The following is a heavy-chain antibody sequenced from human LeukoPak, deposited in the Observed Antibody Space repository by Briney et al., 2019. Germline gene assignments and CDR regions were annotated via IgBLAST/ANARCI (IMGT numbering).Heavy chain of an antibody. CDR3: ARDRHVDIAAMIPLDY. D-gene: IGHD5-12*01. CDR2: IWYDGSNK. CDR1: GFTFHTYG. Sequence: GGSLRLSCAASGFTFHTYGMHWVRQAPGKGLEWVAVIWYDGSNKYYADSVKGRFTISRDNSKNTLYLQMNSLRAEDTAVYYCARDRHVDIAAMIPLDYWGQGTLVTVSS. J-gene: IGHJ4*02. V-gene: IGHV3-33*01.